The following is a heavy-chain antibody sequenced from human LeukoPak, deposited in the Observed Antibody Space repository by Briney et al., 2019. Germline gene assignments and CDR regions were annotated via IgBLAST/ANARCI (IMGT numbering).Heavy chain of an antibody. Sequence: SLKVSCKASGFTFTSSAMQWVRQARGQRLEWIGWIVVGSGNTNYAQKFQERVTITRDMSTSTAYMELSSLRSEDTAVYYCAAIHYAQTGYFDYWGQGTLVTVSS. CDR1: GFTFTSSA. CDR3: AAIHYAQTGYFDY. J-gene: IGHJ4*02. V-gene: IGHV1-58*02. D-gene: IGHD1-1*01. CDR2: IVVGSGNT.